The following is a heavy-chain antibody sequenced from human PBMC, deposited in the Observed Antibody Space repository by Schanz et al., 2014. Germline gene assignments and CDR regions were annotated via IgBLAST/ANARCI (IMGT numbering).Heavy chain of an antibody. CDR2: VPFDGSQK. CDR1: GLTFTSAW. Sequence: VQLVESGGGLVKPGGSLRLSCATSGLTFTSAWMSWVRQAPGKGLEWVAFVPFDGSQKFYADSVKGRFTISRDNSKNTLYLQMNSLRPEDTAVYYCARGGFGEVSYFDYWGQGTLVTVSS. V-gene: IGHV3-30*03. CDR3: ARGGFGEVSYFDY. J-gene: IGHJ4*02. D-gene: IGHD3-10*01.